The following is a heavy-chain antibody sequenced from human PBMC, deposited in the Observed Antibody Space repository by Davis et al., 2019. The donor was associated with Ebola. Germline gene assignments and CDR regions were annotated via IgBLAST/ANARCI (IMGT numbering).Heavy chain of an antibody. CDR3: ARATVGYNSGWYADY. Sequence: AASVKVSCKASGGTFSSYTISWVRQAPGQGLEWMGRIIPILSITNYAQKFQGRVTITADKSTSTAYMELSSLRSDDTAVFYCARATVGYNSGWYADYWGQGTLVTVSS. D-gene: IGHD6-19*01. CDR2: IIPILSIT. V-gene: IGHV1-69*02. J-gene: IGHJ4*02. CDR1: GGTFSSYT.